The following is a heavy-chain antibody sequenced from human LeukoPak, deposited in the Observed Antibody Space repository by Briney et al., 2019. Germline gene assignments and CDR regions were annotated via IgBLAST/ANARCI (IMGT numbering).Heavy chain of an antibody. CDR1: GFTFSSYG. CDR3: ARAFRGLREYYYYMDV. J-gene: IGHJ6*03. V-gene: IGHV3-48*04. CDR2: ISSSGSTI. Sequence: PGGSLRLSCAASGFTFSSYGMSWVRQAPGKGLEWVSYISSSGSTIYYADSVKGRFTISRDNAKNSLYLQMNSLRAEDTAVYYCARAFRGLREYYYYMDVWGKGTTATVSS. D-gene: IGHD3-16*01.